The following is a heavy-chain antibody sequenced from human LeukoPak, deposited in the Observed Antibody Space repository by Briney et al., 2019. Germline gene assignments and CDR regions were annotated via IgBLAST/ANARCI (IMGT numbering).Heavy chain of an antibody. V-gene: IGHV3-33*01. CDR2: IWYDGSNK. D-gene: IGHD3-22*01. J-gene: IGHJ4*02. Sequence: RSLRLSCAASGFTFSSYGMHWVRQAPGKGLEWVAVIWYDGSNKYYADSVKGRFTISRDNSKNTLYLQMNSLRAEDTAVYYCARAYYDSSFDYWGQGTLVTVSS. CDR3: ARAYYDSSFDY. CDR1: GFTFSSYG.